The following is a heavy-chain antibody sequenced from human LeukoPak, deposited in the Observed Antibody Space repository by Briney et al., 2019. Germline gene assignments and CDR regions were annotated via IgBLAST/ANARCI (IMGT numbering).Heavy chain of an antibody. D-gene: IGHD1-7*01. J-gene: IGHJ4*02. CDR3: ARKAQYNGHYPLDY. V-gene: IGHV3-23*01. Sequence: GGSLRLSCAASGFTFTSYSMSWVRQAPGKGLEWVSGTSDRGDYTYYADSVKGRFTISRDSSKNTLFLQMNSLRAEDTALYFCARKAQYNGHYPLDYWGQGTLVTVSS. CDR1: GFTFTSYS. CDR2: TSDRGDYT.